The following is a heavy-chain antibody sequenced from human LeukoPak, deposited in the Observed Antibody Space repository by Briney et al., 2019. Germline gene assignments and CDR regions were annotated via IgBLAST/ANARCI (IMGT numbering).Heavy chain of an antibody. CDR3: ARGKRDTAINVYYFDY. D-gene: IGHD5-18*01. CDR2: ISSSSSNI. V-gene: IGHV3-11*04. CDR1: GFTFSDYY. J-gene: IGHJ4*02. Sequence: GGSLRLSCAAAGFTFSDYYMSWIRRAPGKGLEWVSYISSSSSNIYHADSVKGRFTISRDNAKNSLYLQMNSLRAEDTAVYYCARGKRDTAINVYYFDYWGQGTLVTVSS.